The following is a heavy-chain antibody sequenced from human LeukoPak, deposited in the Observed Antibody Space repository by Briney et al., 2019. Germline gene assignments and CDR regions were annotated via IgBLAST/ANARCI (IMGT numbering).Heavy chain of an antibody. D-gene: IGHD3-22*01. CDR2: IYPSGST. CDR1: GVSISRYY. V-gene: IGHV4-4*07. J-gene: IGHJ4*02. Sequence: SETLSLTCTVSGVSISRYYWSWIRQPAGKGLEWLGRIYPSGSTNYNPSLKSRVAMSVDASKKQFSLKLSSVTAADTAVYYCARGTRPGSGYYYFDYTRELFDYWGQGTLVTVSS. CDR3: ARGTRPGSGYYYFDYTRELFDY.